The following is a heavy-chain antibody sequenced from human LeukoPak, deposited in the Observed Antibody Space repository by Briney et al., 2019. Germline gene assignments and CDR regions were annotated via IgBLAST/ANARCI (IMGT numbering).Heavy chain of an antibody. CDR3: ARTLSGSYYKSNCYMDV. V-gene: IGHV4-39*07. Sequence: PSETLSLTCTVSGGSISSSSYYWGWIRQPPGKGLEWIGSIHYSGSTHYSPSLKSRVTISLDTSKNHFSLKLSSVTAADTAVYYCARTLSGSYYKSNCYMDVWGKGTTVTISS. D-gene: IGHD3-10*01. CDR2: IHYSGST. CDR1: GGSISSSSYY. J-gene: IGHJ6*03.